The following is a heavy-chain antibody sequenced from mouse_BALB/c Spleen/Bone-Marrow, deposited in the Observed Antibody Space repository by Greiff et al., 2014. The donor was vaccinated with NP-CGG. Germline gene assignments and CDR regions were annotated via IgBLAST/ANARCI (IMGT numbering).Heavy chain of an antibody. CDR2: IDPANGNT. Sequence: VQLQQSGAELVKTGASVKLSCTASGFNIKDTYMHWVKQRPEQGLEWIGRIDPANGNTKYDPKFQGKATITADTSSNTAYLQLSSLTSEDTAVYYCARWLPLAYWGQGTLVTVSA. CDR1: GFNIKDTY. CDR3: ARWLPLAY. D-gene: IGHD2-2*01. J-gene: IGHJ3*01. V-gene: IGHV14-3*02.